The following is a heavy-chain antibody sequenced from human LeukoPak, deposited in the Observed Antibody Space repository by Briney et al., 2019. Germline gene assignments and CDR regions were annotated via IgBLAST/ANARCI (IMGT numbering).Heavy chain of an antibody. CDR2: ISYDGSNK. V-gene: IGHV3-30-3*01. D-gene: IGHD1-14*01. J-gene: IGHJ5*02. CDR1: GFTFSRYX. Sequence: ASGFTFSRYXMHWXRQAPGKXXXXXAVISYDGSNKYYADSVKGGLTISRDNSKNTLYMQMNSLRAEDTAVYYCARGEGTLNNWFDPWGQGTLVTVSS. CDR3: ARGEGTLNNWFDP.